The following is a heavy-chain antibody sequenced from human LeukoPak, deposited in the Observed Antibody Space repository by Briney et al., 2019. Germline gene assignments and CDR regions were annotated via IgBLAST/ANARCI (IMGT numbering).Heavy chain of an antibody. V-gene: IGHV3-23*01. CDR3: AKGNNYGDFY. CDR2: ISGGGDST. CDR1: EFSFSNYA. J-gene: IGHJ4*02. D-gene: IGHD4-17*01. Sequence: PGGSLRLSCAASEFSFSNYAVSWVRQAPGKGLEWVSAISGGGDSTYYADSVKGRFTISRDSSKNTLYLQMNSLRAEDTAVYYCAKGNNYGDFYWGQGTVVTVSS.